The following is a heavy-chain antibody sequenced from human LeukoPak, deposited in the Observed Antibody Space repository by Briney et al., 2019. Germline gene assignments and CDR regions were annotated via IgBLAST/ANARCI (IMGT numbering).Heavy chain of an antibody. V-gene: IGHV4-61*02. Sequence: PSETLSLTCTVSGGSISSGSYYWSWIRQPAGKGLEWIGRIYTSGSTNYNPSLKSRVTIPVDTSKNQFSLKLSSVTAADTAVYYCARAELGSDDAFDIWGQGTMVTVSS. CDR2: IYTSGST. D-gene: IGHD7-27*01. CDR1: GGSISSGSYY. J-gene: IGHJ3*02. CDR3: ARAELGSDDAFDI.